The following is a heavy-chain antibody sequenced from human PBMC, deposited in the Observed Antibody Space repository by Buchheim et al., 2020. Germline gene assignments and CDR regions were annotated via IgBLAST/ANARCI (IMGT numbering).Heavy chain of an antibody. J-gene: IGHJ5*02. Sequence: QVQLQQWGAGLLKPSETLSLTCAVYGGSFSGYYWSWIRQPPGKGLEWIGYIYYSGSTYYNPSLKSRVTMSVDTSKNQFSLKLSSVTAVDTAVYYCARMYYYDSSGWGFDPWGQGTL. CDR1: GGSFSGYY. V-gene: IGHV4-34*01. D-gene: IGHD3-22*01. CDR2: IYYSGST. CDR3: ARMYYYDSSGWGFDP.